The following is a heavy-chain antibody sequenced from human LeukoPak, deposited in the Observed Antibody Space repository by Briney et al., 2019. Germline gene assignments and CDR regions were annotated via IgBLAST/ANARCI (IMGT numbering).Heavy chain of an antibody. CDR2: ISSSSSYI. J-gene: IGHJ4*02. V-gene: IGHV3-21*01. CDR1: GFPFSSYS. D-gene: IGHD2-15*01. CDR3: ARDGGYCSGGSCYSGPSYYFDY. Sequence: GGSLRLSCAASGFPFSSYSMNWVHQAPGKGLEWVSSISSSSSYIYYADSVKGRFTISRDNAKNSLYLQMNSLRAEDTAVYYCARDGGYCSGGSCYSGPSYYFDYWGQGTLVTVSS.